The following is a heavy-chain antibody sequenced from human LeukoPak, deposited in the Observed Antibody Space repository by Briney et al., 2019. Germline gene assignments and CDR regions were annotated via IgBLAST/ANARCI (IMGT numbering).Heavy chain of an antibody. CDR3: ARHLTWANTASLRYFDS. Sequence: SETLSLTCTVSADSISSLDYYWGWIRQPPGKGLEWIGSVPHTGTTYYKPSLKSRVTLSVDTSKNHFSLNLTSATAADTAVYYCARHLTWANTASLRYFDSWGHGTLVTVSS. D-gene: IGHD4-17*01. CDR1: ADSISSLDYY. CDR2: VPHTGTT. V-gene: IGHV4-39*01. J-gene: IGHJ4*01.